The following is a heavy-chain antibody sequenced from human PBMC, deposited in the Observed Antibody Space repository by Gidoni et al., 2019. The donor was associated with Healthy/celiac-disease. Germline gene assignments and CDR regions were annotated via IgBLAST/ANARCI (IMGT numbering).Heavy chain of an antibody. J-gene: IGHJ6*02. Sequence: QLQLQESGPGLVKPSETLSLTCTVSGGSISSSSYYWGWIRQPPGKGLEWIGSIYYSGSTYYNPSLKSRVTISVDTSKNQFSLKLSSVTAADTAVYYCASNVYYDFWSGYYYSMDVWGQGTTVTVSS. CDR2: IYYSGST. CDR1: GGSISSSSYY. D-gene: IGHD3-3*01. V-gene: IGHV4-39*01. CDR3: ASNVYYDFWSGYYYSMDV.